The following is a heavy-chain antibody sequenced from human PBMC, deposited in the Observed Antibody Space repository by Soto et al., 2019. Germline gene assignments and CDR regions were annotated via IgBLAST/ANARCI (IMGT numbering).Heavy chain of an antibody. V-gene: IGHV4-4*07. CDR3: ARDYVVVVPAAIQLYYGMDV. J-gene: IGHJ6*02. D-gene: IGHD2-2*02. Sequence: QVQLQESGPGLVKPSETLSLTCTVSGGSISSYYWSWIRQPAGKGLEWIGRIYTSGSTNYNPSLKSRVPMSVDTSKNQFSLKLSSVTAADTAVYYRARDYVVVVPAAIQLYYGMDVWGQGTTVTVSS. CDR2: IYTSGST. CDR1: GGSISSYY.